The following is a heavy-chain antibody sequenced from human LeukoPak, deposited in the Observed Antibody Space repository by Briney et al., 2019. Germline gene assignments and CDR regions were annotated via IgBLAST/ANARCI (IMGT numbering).Heavy chain of an antibody. CDR1: GFTFSSYE. Sequence: GGSLRLSCAASGFTFSSYEMNWVRQAPGKGLEWVSYISSSGSTIYYADSVKGRFTISRDNAKNSLYLQMNSLRAEDTAVYYCAREVDLYYYYMDVWGKGTTVTVSS. V-gene: IGHV3-48*03. J-gene: IGHJ6*03. CDR2: ISSSGSTI. D-gene: IGHD1-26*01. CDR3: AREVDLYYYYMDV.